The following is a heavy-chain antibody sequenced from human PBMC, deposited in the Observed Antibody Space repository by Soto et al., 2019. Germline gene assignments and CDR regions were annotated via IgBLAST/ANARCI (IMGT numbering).Heavy chain of an antibody. CDR1: GYNFTSYW. CDR2: IYPGDSDT. J-gene: IGHJ4*02. Sequence: LKISCKGSGYNFTSYWIGWVRQMPGKGLEWMGIIYPGDSDTTYSPSFQGQVTISVDKSIITAYLQWSSLKASDTAIYYCARQGAVASTNFNYWGQGTLVSVSS. CDR3: ARQGAVASTNFNY. D-gene: IGHD6-19*01. V-gene: IGHV5-51*01.